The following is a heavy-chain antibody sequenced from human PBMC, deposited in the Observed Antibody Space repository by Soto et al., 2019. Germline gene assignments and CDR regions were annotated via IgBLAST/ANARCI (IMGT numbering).Heavy chain of an antibody. V-gene: IGHV3-72*01. CDR1: GFTFSDHY. J-gene: IGHJ4*02. CDR3: ARGGVSITRGYYDY. Sequence: EVQLVESGGGLVQPGGSLRLSCAASGFTFSDHYMDWVRQSPGKGLEWVGRVRNKANSFYTEYAASVKGRFTVSRDDSKNSLYLQMNTLKTEDTAVYYCARGGVSITRGYYDYWGQGALVTVSS. CDR2: VRNKANSFYT. D-gene: IGHD2-8*02.